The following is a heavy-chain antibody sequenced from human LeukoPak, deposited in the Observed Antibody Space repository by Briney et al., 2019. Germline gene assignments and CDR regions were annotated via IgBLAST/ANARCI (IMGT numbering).Heavy chain of an antibody. CDR1: GGIFNDYG. Sequence: SVKVSCKASGGIFNDYGINWVRQAPGLGLEWMGGVVPVFGTTNYAQRFQGRVSITADESTNTAYMEVSSLRSEDTAVYYCTTKVIRGNSGDDYDDWGQGTLVTVSS. J-gene: IGHJ4*02. CDR2: VVPVFGTT. D-gene: IGHD5-12*01. V-gene: IGHV1-69*01. CDR3: TTKVIRGNSGDDYDD.